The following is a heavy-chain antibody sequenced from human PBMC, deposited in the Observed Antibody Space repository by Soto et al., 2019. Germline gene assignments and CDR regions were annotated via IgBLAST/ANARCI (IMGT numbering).Heavy chain of an antibody. Sequence: QVQLVESGGGVVQPGRSLRLSCAASGFTFSTYGMHWVRQAPGKGLEWVAVISYDGSNKFYADSVKGRFSISRDNSKSTLYLQMTSLRAEDTAVYYCAKAEGSPRPFDYWGQGILVTVSS. CDR3: AKAEGSPRPFDY. CDR2: ISYDGSNK. J-gene: IGHJ4*02. D-gene: IGHD6-13*01. CDR1: GFTFSTYG. V-gene: IGHV3-30*18.